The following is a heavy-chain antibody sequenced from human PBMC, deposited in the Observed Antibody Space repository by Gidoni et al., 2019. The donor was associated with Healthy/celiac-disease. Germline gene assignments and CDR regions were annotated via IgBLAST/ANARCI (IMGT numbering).Heavy chain of an antibody. V-gene: IGHV1-69*06. D-gene: IGHD6-13*01. CDR1: GGTFSSYA. J-gene: IGHJ5*02. CDR3: ARDPRGIAAAGTGGRNWFDP. Sequence: QVQLVQSGAEVKKPGSSVKVSCKASGGTFSSYAISWVRQAPGQGLEWMGGIIPIFGTANYAQKFQGRVTITADKSTSTAYMELSSLRSEDTAVYYCARDPRGIAAAGTGGRNWFDPWGQGTLVTVSS. CDR2: IIPIFGTA.